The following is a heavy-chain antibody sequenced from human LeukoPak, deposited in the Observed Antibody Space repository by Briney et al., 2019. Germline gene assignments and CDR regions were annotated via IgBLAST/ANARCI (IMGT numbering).Heavy chain of an antibody. CDR2: IRYDGSNK. CDR1: GFTFSSYG. CDR3: ARAKPKNMVRGLIMRRESRYYFDY. J-gene: IGHJ4*02. D-gene: IGHD3-10*01. Sequence: GGSLRLSCAASGFTFSSYGMHCVRQAPGKGLEWVAFIRYDGSNKYYADSVKGRFTISRDNSKNTLYLQMNSLRAEDTAVYYCARAKPKNMVRGLIMRRESRYYFDYWGQGTLVTVSS. V-gene: IGHV3-30*02.